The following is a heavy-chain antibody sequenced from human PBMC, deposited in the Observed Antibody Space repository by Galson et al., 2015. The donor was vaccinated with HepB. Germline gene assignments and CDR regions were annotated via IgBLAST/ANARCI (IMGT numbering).Heavy chain of an antibody. CDR3: ARSSGSYYKGGFDY. D-gene: IGHD3-10*01. CDR1: GFTFSSYA. V-gene: IGHV3-30*04. Sequence: SLRLSCAASGFTFSSYAMHWVRQAPGKGLEWVAVISYDGSNKYYADSVKGRFTISRDNSKNTLYLQMNSLRAEDTAVYYCARSSGSYYKGGFDYWGQGTLVTVSS. J-gene: IGHJ4*02. CDR2: ISYDGSNK.